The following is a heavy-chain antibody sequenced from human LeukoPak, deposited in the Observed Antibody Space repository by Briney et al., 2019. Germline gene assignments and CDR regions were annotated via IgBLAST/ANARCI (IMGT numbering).Heavy chain of an antibody. CDR3: ARGGTSGYSSTRHFWGGNYYFDH. J-gene: IGHJ4*02. CDR1: GFTFDDYW. CDR2: INQDGSEK. D-gene: IGHD2-2*01. Sequence: GGSLRLSCGASGFTFDDYWMSWVRQAPGQGLEWVANINQDGSEKYYLDSAKGRFTNSRHNARNSLYLQVNSLRAEDTAVYYCARGGTSGYSSTRHFWGGNYYFDHWGQGSMVTVSS. V-gene: IGHV3-7*01.